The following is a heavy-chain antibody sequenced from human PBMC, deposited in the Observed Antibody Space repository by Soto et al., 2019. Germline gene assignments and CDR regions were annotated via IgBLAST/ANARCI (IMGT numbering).Heavy chain of an antibody. CDR3: ARAMVVTQNWFDP. D-gene: IGHD2-21*02. CDR2: IYYSGST. CDR1: GGSISSGDYY. Sequence: QVQLQESGPGLVKPSQTLSLTCTVSGGSISSGDYYWSWIRQPPGKGLEWIGYIYYSGSTYYNPSLKRRVTXSXDPXKNRFSLKLSSVTAADTAVYYCARAMVVTQNWFDPWGQGTLVTVSS. J-gene: IGHJ5*02. V-gene: IGHV4-30-4*01.